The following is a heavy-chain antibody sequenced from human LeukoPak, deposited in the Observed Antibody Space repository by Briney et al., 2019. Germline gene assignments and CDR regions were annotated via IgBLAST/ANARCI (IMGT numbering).Heavy chain of an antibody. V-gene: IGHV3-21*01. CDR3: ARDRITMIVVAKDAFDI. CDR1: GFTFSSYS. CDR2: ISSSSSYI. Sequence: PGGSLRLSCAASGFTFSSYSMNWFRQAPGKGLEWVSSISSSSSYIYYADSVKGRFTISRDNAKNSLYLQMNSLRAEDTAVYYCARDRITMIVVAKDAFDIWGQGTMVTVSS. D-gene: IGHD3-22*01. J-gene: IGHJ3*02.